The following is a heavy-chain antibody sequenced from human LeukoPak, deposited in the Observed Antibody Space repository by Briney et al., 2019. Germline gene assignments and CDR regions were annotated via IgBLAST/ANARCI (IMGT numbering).Heavy chain of an antibody. CDR2: ISAYNGNT. CDR3: ARVGGPKQWPYSAPLPIDY. CDR1: GYTFTSYG. D-gene: IGHD6-19*01. Sequence: ASVKVSRKASGYTFTSYGISWVRQAPGQGLEWMGWISAYNGNTNYAQKLQGRVTMTTDTSTSTAYMELRSLRSDDTAVYYCARVGGPKQWPYSAPLPIDYWGQGTLVTVSS. V-gene: IGHV1-18*01. J-gene: IGHJ4*02.